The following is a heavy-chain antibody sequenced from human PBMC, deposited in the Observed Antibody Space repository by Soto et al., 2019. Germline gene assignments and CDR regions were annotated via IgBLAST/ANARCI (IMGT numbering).Heavy chain of an antibody. CDR2: ITWNSGKI. CDR3: VKDSYADFHRVLSTAEYFFDY. V-gene: IGHV3-9*01. Sequence: SLMHSCTDSGFPFDDYDMHWVRQGPGRGLEWVSGITWNSGKIAYADSVKGRFTIARDDDNNSLYLQMNSLRPEDTALYYCVKDSYADFHRVLSTAEYFFDYWGHGTLVTVSS. CDR1: GFPFDDYD. J-gene: IGHJ4*01. D-gene: IGHD2-15*01.